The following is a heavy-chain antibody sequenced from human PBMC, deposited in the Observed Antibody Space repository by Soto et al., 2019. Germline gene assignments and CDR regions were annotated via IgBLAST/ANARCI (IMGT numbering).Heavy chain of an antibody. CDR1: GGSISSGGYY. J-gene: IGHJ4*02. Sequence: SETLSLTCTVSGGSISSGGYYWSWIRQHPGKGLEWIGYIYYSGSTYYNPSLKSRVTISVDTSKSQFSLKLSSVTAADTAVYYCARIHYYDSSGHTPYYFDYWGQGTLVTVSS. D-gene: IGHD3-22*01. CDR3: ARIHYYDSSGHTPYYFDY. V-gene: IGHV4-31*03. CDR2: IYYSGST.